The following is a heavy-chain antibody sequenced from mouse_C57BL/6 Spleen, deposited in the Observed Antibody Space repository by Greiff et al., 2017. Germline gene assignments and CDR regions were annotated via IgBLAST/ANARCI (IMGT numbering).Heavy chain of an antibody. V-gene: IGHV1-82*01. CDR2: IYPGDGDT. D-gene: IGHD1-1*01. CDR3: AREGLLRYYYAMDY. Sequence: VQLVESGPELVKPGASVKISCKASGYAFSSSWMNWVKQRPGKGLEWIGRIYPGDGDTNYNGKFKGKATLTADKSSSTAYMQLSSLTSEDSAVYFCAREGLLRYYYAMDYWGQGTSVTVSS. J-gene: IGHJ4*01. CDR1: GYAFSSSW.